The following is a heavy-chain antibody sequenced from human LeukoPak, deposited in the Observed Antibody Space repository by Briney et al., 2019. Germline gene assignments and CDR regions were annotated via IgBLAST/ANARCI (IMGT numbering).Heavy chain of an antibody. CDR1: GGSISSYY. V-gene: IGHV4-59*08. CDR2: VFYSGST. D-gene: IGHD1-26*01. Sequence: SETLSLTCTVSGGSISSYYWSWIRQPPGKGLEWIGYVFYSGSTNYNPSLKSRVTISVDTSKNQFSLNLSSVTAADTAVYYCARGARGSYSYWGQGTLVTVSS. CDR3: ARGARGSYSY. J-gene: IGHJ4*02.